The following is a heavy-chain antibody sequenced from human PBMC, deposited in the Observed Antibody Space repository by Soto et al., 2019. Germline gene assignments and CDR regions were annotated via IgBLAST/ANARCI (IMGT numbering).Heavy chain of an antibody. J-gene: IGHJ5*01. CDR1: GFTFSSYG. CDR2: SSATGAGT. D-gene: IGHD1-7*01. Sequence: EVQLLESGGGLVQPGGSLRLSGAASGFTFSSYGMTWVRQAPGKGLEWVSFSSATGAGTYYAASVKGGFTISRDNAKNTLYLQMTSLRADDTAVYYCAKDRRAGGNYGFYFDFWGQGALVIVSS. CDR3: AKDRRAGGNYGFYFDF. V-gene: IGHV3-23*01.